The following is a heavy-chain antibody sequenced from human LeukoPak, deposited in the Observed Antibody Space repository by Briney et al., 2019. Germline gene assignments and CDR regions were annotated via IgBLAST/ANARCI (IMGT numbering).Heavy chain of an antibody. CDR1: GFTFSSYA. V-gene: IGHV3-23*01. CDR3: ARPRRDDYVWGSYRPTPYYFDY. Sequence: PGGSLRLSCAASGFTFSSYAMSWVRQAPGKGLEWVSAISGSGGSTYYADSVKGRFTISRDNSKNTLYLQMNSLRAEDTAVYYCARPRRDDYVWGSYRPTPYYFDYWGQGTLVTVSS. CDR2: ISGSGGST. D-gene: IGHD3-16*02. J-gene: IGHJ4*02.